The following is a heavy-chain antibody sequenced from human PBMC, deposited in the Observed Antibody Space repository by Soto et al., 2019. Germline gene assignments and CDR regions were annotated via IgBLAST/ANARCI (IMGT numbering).Heavy chain of an antibody. J-gene: IGHJ5*02. D-gene: IGHD3-10*01. Sequence: QVQLVQSGAEVKKPGASVKVSCKASGYTFTSYGISWVRQAPGQGLEWMGWISAYNGNTNYAQKLQGRVTMTTDTATSTAYMELRSLRSDDTAVYYCARDAYNYYGSGENWFDPWGQGTLVTVSS. CDR3: ARDAYNYYGSGENWFDP. CDR1: GYTFTSYG. CDR2: ISAYNGNT. V-gene: IGHV1-18*01.